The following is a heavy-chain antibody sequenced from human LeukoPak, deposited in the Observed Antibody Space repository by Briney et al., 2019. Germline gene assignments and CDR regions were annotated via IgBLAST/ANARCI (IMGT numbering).Heavy chain of an antibody. Sequence: GGSLRLSCAASGFTFSSYAMHWVRQAPGKGLEWVAVISYDGSNKYYADSVKGRFTISRDNSKNTLFLQMNSLRVEDTAVYCCAREKIQLWSRSTFDYWGQGTLVTVSS. D-gene: IGHD5-18*01. CDR1: GFTFSSYA. V-gene: IGHV3-30-3*01. CDR2: ISYDGSNK. J-gene: IGHJ4*02. CDR3: AREKIQLWSRSTFDY.